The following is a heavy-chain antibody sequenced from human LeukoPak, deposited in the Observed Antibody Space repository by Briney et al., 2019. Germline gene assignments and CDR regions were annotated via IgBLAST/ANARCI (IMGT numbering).Heavy chain of an antibody. CDR2: IYSGGST. CDR1: GFTVSSNY. Sequence: PGRSLRLSCAASGFTVSSNYMSWVRQAPGEGLEWVSVIYSGGSTYYADSVKDRFTISRGNSKNTLYLQMNSLRAEDTAVYYCARDLYSYGYLGYWGQGTLVTVSS. CDR3: ARDLYSYGYLGY. J-gene: IGHJ4*02. D-gene: IGHD5-18*01. V-gene: IGHV3-53*01.